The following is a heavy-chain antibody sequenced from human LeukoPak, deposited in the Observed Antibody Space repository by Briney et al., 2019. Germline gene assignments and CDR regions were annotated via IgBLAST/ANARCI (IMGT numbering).Heavy chain of an antibody. Sequence: ASVKVSCKASGYTFTSYGISWVRQAPGQGLEWMGGIIPIFGTANYAQKFQGRVTITADESTSTAYMELSSLRSEDTAVYYCARDPNSSSWYDFDYWGQGTLVTVSS. J-gene: IGHJ4*02. CDR1: GYTFTSYG. D-gene: IGHD6-13*01. V-gene: IGHV1-69*13. CDR3: ARDPNSSSWYDFDY. CDR2: IIPIFGTA.